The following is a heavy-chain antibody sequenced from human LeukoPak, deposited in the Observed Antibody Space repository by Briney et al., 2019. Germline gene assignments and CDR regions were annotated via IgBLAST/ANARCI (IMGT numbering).Heavy chain of an antibody. CDR2: ISAYNGNT. Sequence: ASVKVSCKASGYTFTGYYMHWVRQAPGQGLEWMGWISAYNGNTKYAQKLQGRVTMTTDTSTSTAYMELRSLRSDDTAVYYCARDMGYCSGGSCQPSDYWGQGTLVTVSS. CDR3: ARDMGYCSGGSCQPSDY. D-gene: IGHD2-15*01. CDR1: GYTFTGYY. J-gene: IGHJ4*02. V-gene: IGHV1-18*04.